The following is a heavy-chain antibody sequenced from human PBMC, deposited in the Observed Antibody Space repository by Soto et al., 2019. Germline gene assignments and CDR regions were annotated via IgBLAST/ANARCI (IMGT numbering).Heavy chain of an antibody. CDR3: AIPWVETYSSSWYLNYYYGMDV. J-gene: IGHJ6*02. V-gene: IGHV1-18*01. Sequence: ASVKVSCKASGYTFTSYGISWVRQAPGQGLEWMGWISAYNGNTNYAQKLQGRVTMTTDTSTSTAYMELRSLRSDDTAVYYCAIPWVETYSSSWYLNYYYGMDVWGQGTTVTVSS. D-gene: IGHD6-13*01. CDR2: ISAYNGNT. CDR1: GYTFTSYG.